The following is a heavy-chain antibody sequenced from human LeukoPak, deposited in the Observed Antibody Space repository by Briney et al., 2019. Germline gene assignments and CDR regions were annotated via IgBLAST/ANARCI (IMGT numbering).Heavy chain of an antibody. D-gene: IGHD2-2*01. V-gene: IGHV1-18*01. CDR1: GYTFISYG. CDR2: ISAYNGST. CDR3: ARDRDIVGVPAAPADY. Sequence: ASVKVSCKASGYTFISYGISWVRQAPGQGLEWMGWISAYNGSTKSAQKFQGRVTMTRDTSTSTAYMELRSLRSDDTAMYYCARDRDIVGVPAAPADYWGQGTLVTVS. J-gene: IGHJ4*02.